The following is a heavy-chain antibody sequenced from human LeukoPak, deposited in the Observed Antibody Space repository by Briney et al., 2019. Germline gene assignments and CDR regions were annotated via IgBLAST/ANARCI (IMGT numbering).Heavy chain of an antibody. J-gene: IGHJ4*02. Sequence: PSGTLSLTCAVSGGSISSSNWWTWVRQPPGKGLEWIGEIYHSGSTNYNPSLKSRVTISLDKSKNQFYLKVYSVTAADTAVYYCVRGQSGGLLFDNWGQGTLVTVSS. CDR3: VRGQSGGLLFDN. CDR2: IYHSGST. CDR1: GGSISSSNW. D-gene: IGHD3-10*01. V-gene: IGHV4-4*02.